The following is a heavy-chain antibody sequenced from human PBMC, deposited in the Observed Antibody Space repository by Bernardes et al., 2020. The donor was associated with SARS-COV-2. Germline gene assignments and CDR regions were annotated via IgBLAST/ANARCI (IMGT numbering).Heavy chain of an antibody. CDR2: IYPGDSTT. V-gene: IGHV5-51*01. J-gene: IGHJ5*02. D-gene: IGHD3-3*01. CDR1: GYTFAVYW. Sequence: GESLKISCRGSGYTFAVYWIHWVRQVPGKGLEWMGAIYPGDSTTRYHPSFRGQVTISADKSMTTARLQWDSLKPSDTATYYCARQGVASGFSGWFDPWGQGTPVTVSS. CDR3: ARQGVASGFSGWFDP.